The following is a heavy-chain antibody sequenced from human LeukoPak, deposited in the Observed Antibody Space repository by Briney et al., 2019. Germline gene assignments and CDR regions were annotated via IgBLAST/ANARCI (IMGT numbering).Heavy chain of an antibody. CDR1: GSSLSELF. CDR2: FDSEDGET. CDR3: ATVRSKHDAFDI. D-gene: IGHD3-3*01. Sequence: ASVKVSCKVSGSSLSELFIHWVRQAPGTGLEWMGGFDSEDGETVYAKKFQGRVTMTEDTSTDTVYMELSSLRSEDTAVYYCATVRSKHDAFDIWGQGTMVTVSS. V-gene: IGHV1-24*01. J-gene: IGHJ3*02.